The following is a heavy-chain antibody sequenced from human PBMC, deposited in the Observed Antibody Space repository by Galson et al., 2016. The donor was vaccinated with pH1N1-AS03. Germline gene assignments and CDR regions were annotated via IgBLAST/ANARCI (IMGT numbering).Heavy chain of an antibody. CDR1: GFSLATSGEG. Sequence: PALVKPPQTLTLTCAFSGFSLATSGEGVGWIRQPPGKALEWLALIYWDDDKLYNPSLKSRLTVTKDTSKHLVVLTLPDMDPVDTAAYFCTRSRDYNTNRYYFDYWGQGTLVTVSS. J-gene: IGHJ4*02. CDR2: IYWDDDK. D-gene: IGHD3-3*01. V-gene: IGHV2-5*02. CDR3: TRSRDYNTNRYYFDY.